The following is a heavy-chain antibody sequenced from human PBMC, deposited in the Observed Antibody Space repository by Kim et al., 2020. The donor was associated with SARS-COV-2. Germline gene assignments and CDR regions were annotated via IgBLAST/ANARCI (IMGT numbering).Heavy chain of an antibody. CDR1: GGSISSYY. V-gene: IGHV4-59*01. Sequence: SETLSLTCTVSGGSISSYYWSWIRQPPGKGLEWIGYIYYSGSTNYNPSLKSRVTISVDTSKNQFSLKLSSVTAADTAVYYCARGREDAGLVGDWGQGTL. CDR3: ARGREDAGLVGD. J-gene: IGHJ4*02. D-gene: IGHD1-26*01. CDR2: IYYSGST.